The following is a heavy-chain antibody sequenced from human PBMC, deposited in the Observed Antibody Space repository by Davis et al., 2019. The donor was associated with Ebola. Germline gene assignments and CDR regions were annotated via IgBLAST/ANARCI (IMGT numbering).Heavy chain of an antibody. J-gene: IGHJ4*02. V-gene: IGHV3-21*01. Sequence: GESLKISCAASGFTVSSNYMNWVRQAPGKGLEWVSSISSSSSYIYYADSVKGRFTISRDNAKNSLYLQMNSLRAEDTAVYYCARDIGVAANRENFDYWGQGTLVTVSS. CDR2: ISSSSSYI. CDR3: ARDIGVAANRENFDY. CDR1: GFTVSSNY. D-gene: IGHD2-15*01.